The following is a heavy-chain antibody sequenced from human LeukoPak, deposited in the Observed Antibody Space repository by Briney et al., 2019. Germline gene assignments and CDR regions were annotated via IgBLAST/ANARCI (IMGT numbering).Heavy chain of an antibody. CDR3: AREEVGAMVTSFY. Sequence: GGSLRLSCAASGFTFSSYSMNWVRQAPGKGLEWVSSISSSSSYIYYADSVKGRFTISRDNAKNSLYLQMNSLRAEDTAVYYCAREEVGAMVTSFYWGQGTLVTVSS. J-gene: IGHJ4*02. V-gene: IGHV3-21*01. CDR2: ISSSSSYI. D-gene: IGHD1-26*01. CDR1: GFTFSSYS.